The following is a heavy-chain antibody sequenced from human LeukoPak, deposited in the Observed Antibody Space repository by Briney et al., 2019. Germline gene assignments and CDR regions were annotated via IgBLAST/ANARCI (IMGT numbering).Heavy chain of an antibody. CDR3: ARGRYYYDSSVDPFDY. Sequence: ASVRVSCKASGYTFTSYGISWVRQAPGQGLEWVGWISAYNGNTNYAQKLQGRVTMTTDTSTSTAYMELRSLRSDDTAVYYCARGRYYYDSSVDPFDYWGQGTLVTVSS. CDR2: ISAYNGNT. V-gene: IGHV1-18*01. D-gene: IGHD3-22*01. CDR1: GYTFTSYG. J-gene: IGHJ4*02.